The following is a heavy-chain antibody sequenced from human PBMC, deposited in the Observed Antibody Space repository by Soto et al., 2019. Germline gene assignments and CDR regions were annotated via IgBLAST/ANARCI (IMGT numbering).Heavy chain of an antibody. D-gene: IGHD1-26*01. CDR3: TRGKHFRYSGSYLTFDS. J-gene: IGHJ4*02. Sequence: PVGSLRLSCSASGFTFGDYAMSWVRQAPGKGLEWVGFIRTKAYGGTTEYAASVRGRFTVSRDDSKSSASLRMNSLKTEDTAVYYCTRGKHFRYSGSYLTFDSWGRRTM. V-gene: IGHV3-49*04. CDR2: IRTKAYGGTT. CDR1: GFTFGDYA.